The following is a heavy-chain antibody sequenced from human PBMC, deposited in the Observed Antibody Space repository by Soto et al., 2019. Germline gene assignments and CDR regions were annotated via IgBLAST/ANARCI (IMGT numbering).Heavy chain of an antibody. Sequence: EVQLLESGGGLVQPGGSLRLSCAASGFTFNNYPMTWVRQAPGEGLEWVSAISGGGDTTSYADSVKGRFTVSRDGSKNTLELQMSSLRAEDTALYYCAKGRGGSGSLTPRVDFWGQGTLVTVSS. CDR1: GFTFNNYP. CDR2: ISGGGDTT. J-gene: IGHJ4*02. D-gene: IGHD3-10*01. CDR3: AKGRGGSGSLTPRVDF. V-gene: IGHV3-23*01.